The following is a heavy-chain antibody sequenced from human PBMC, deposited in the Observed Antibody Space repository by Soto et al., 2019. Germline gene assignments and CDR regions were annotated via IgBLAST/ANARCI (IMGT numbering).Heavy chain of an antibody. CDR3: ASGATLTAILSY. Sequence: GGSLRLSCAASGFTLSDYYMSWIRQAPGKGLEWVSYISNSSNHTNYADSVKGRFTISRDNAKNSLYLQMNSLRAEDTAVYYCASGATLTAILSYWGQGTLVTVS. CDR1: GFTLSDYY. CDR2: ISNSSNHT. D-gene: IGHD2-21*02. J-gene: IGHJ4*02. V-gene: IGHV3-11*06.